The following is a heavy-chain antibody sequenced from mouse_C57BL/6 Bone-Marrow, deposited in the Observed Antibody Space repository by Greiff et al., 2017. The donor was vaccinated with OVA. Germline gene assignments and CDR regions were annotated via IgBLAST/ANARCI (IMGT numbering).Heavy chain of an antibody. V-gene: IGHV3-6*01. Sequence: ESGPGLVKPSQSLSLTCSVTGYSITSGYYWNWIRQFPGNKLEWMGYISYDGSNNYNPSLKNRISITRDTSKNQFFLKLNSVTTEDTATYYCARDHEDYWGQGTSVTVSS. CDR2: ISYDGSN. CDR1: GYSITSGYY. CDR3: ARDHEDY. J-gene: IGHJ4*01.